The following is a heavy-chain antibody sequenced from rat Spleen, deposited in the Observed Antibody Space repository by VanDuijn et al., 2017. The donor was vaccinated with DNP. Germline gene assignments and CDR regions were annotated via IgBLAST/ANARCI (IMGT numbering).Heavy chain of an antibody. V-gene: IGHV3-1*01. CDR2: ISYSGST. Sequence: EVQLQESGSGLVKPSQPLSLTCSVTGYSITSNYWGWIRQFPGNKMEYIGHISYSGSTNYNPSLKSRISITRDTSKNHFFLHLNSVTTEDTATYYCARWTRYFDYWGPGTMVTVSA. CDR3: ARWTRYFDY. CDR1: GYSITSNY. J-gene: IGHJ1*01. D-gene: IGHD1-7*01.